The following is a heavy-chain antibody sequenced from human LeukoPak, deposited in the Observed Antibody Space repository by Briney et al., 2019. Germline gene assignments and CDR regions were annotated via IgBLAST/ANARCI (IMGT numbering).Heavy chain of an antibody. CDR2: IYYSGST. V-gene: IGHV4-30-4*01. CDR1: GGSISSCDYY. CDR3: ARGATMVRGVIITRVLDY. D-gene: IGHD3-10*01. J-gene: IGHJ4*02. Sequence: SQTLSLTCTVSGGSISSCDYYWSWIRQPPGNGLEWVGYIYYSGSTYYNPSLKSRVTISVDTSKNQFSLKLSSVTAADTAVYYCARGATMVRGVIITRVLDYWGQGTLVTVSS.